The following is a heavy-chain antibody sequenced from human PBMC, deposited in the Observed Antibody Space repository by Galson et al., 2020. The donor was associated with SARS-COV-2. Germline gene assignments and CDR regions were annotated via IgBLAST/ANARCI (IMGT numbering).Heavy chain of an antibody. CDR3: ARSSLYGGDSYFDS. Sequence: SVKVSCKASGYTFTFRYLHWVRQAPGQPFEWMGWITPYNGNTGYAQKFRDRVTITRSMNLDTIYMDLNSLTSEDTAMYYCARSSLYGGDSYFDSWGQGTLVTVSS. D-gene: IGHD2-21*02. J-gene: IGHJ4*02. V-gene: IGHV1-45*02. CDR1: GYTFTFRY. CDR2: ITPYNGNT.